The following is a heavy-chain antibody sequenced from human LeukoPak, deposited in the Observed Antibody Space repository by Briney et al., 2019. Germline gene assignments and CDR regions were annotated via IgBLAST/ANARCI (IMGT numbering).Heavy chain of an antibody. D-gene: IGHD4-17*01. V-gene: IGHV3-7*01. J-gene: IGHJ3*02. CDR3: ARPRTVTTRTWEPDAFDI. CDR1: GFTFSSYW. CDR2: IKEDGSEK. Sequence: GGSLRLSCAASGFTFSSYWMSWVRQTPGKGLEWVANIKEDGSEKYYVDSVKGRFTISRDNAKNSLSLQMNSLRVEDTAVYYCARPRTVTTRTWEPDAFDIWGQGTMVTVSS.